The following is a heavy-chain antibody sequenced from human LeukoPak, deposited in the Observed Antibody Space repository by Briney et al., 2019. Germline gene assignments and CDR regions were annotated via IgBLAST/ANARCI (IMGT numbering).Heavy chain of an antibody. V-gene: IGHV7-4-1*02. CDR1: GYTFTSYA. J-gene: IGHJ4*02. Sequence: ASVKVSCEASGYTFTSYAMNWVRQAPGQGLEWMGWINTNTGNPTYAQGFTGRFVFSLDTSVSTAYLQISSLKAEDTAVYYCARGDSGSYLYYFDYWGQGTLVTVSS. D-gene: IGHD1-26*01. CDR2: INTNTGNP. CDR3: ARGDSGSYLYYFDY.